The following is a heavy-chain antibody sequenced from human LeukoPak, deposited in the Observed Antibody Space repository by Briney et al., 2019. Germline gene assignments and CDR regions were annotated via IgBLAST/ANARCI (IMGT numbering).Heavy chain of an antibody. V-gene: IGHV4-4*07. Sequence: PSETLSLTCTVSGGSISSYYWSWIRQPAGKGLEWIGRIYTSESTNYNPSLKSRVTMSVDTSKNQFSLKLSSVTAADTAVYYCARGRVAVAGNYYYYYMDVWGKGTTVTVSS. CDR3: ARGRVAVAGNYYYYYMDV. CDR2: IYTSEST. D-gene: IGHD6-19*01. J-gene: IGHJ6*03. CDR1: GGSISSYY.